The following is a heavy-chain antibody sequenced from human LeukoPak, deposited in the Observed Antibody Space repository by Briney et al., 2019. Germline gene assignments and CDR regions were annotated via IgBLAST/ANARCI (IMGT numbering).Heavy chain of an antibody. Sequence: GGSLRLSCAASGFTFSSYAVSWVRQAPGKGLEWVSAISGSGGSTYYADSVKGRFTISRDNSKNTLYLQMNSLRAEDTAVYFCANDYGSGSYSRYWGQGTLVTVSS. D-gene: IGHD3-10*01. CDR2: ISGSGGST. CDR1: GFTFSSYA. CDR3: ANDYGSGSYSRY. V-gene: IGHV3-23*01. J-gene: IGHJ4*02.